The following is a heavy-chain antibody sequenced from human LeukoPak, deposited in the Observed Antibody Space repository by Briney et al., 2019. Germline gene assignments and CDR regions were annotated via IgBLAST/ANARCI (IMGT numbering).Heavy chain of an antibody. Sequence: GGSLRLSCAASGFTFSDYYMSWIRQAPGKGLEWVSYISSSSSYTNYADSVKGRFTISRDNAKNSLYLQMNSLRAEDTAVYYCARNGGYSNYYFDYWGQGTLVTVSS. J-gene: IGHJ4*02. CDR2: ISSSSSYT. V-gene: IGHV3-11*06. CDR1: GFTFSDYY. CDR3: ARNGGYSNYYFDY. D-gene: IGHD5-18*01.